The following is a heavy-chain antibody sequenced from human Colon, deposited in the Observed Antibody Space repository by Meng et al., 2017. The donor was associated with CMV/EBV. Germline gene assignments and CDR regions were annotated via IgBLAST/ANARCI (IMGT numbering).Heavy chain of an antibody. Sequence: QVQLVQAGAGVRMPGDSVKFSCKASGYSFTGYYIHWVRQAPGQGLEWMGWMDPTTGRTDYAQKFQGTVTMTRDTSISTAYLELSRLTSDDTAVYYCASHSSYVWGSHHWGQGTLVTVSS. J-gene: IGHJ1*01. V-gene: IGHV1-2*02. CDR3: ASHSSYVWGSHH. D-gene: IGHD3-16*01. CDR1: GYSFTGYY. CDR2: MDPTTGRT.